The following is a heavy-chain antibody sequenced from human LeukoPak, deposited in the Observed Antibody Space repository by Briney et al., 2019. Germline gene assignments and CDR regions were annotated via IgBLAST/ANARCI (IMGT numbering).Heavy chain of an antibody. CDR2: ISSSSSTI. Sequence: GGSLRLSCAASGFTFSSYSMNWVRQAPGKGLEGVSYISSSSSTIYYAGSVKGRFTISRDNAKNSLYLQMNSLRAEDTAVYYCAGAMYGSGSFYYYGMDVWGQGTTVTVSS. CDR3: AGAMYGSGSFYYYGMDV. CDR1: GFTFSSYS. J-gene: IGHJ6*02. V-gene: IGHV3-48*01. D-gene: IGHD3-10*01.